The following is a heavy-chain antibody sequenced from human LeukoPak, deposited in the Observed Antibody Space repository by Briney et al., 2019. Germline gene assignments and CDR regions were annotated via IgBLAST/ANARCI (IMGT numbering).Heavy chain of an antibody. CDR2: ISGSGFNT. V-gene: IGHV3-23*01. CDR1: GFTFSSYA. J-gene: IGHJ4*02. CDR3: AKDWLLDY. Sequence: PGGSLRLSCAASGFTFSSYAMSWVRQAPGKGLEWVSAISGSGFNTYYADSVKGRFTISRDSSKNTLYLQINSLRVEDTAIYYCAKDWLLDYWGRGTLVIVSS. D-gene: IGHD3-9*01.